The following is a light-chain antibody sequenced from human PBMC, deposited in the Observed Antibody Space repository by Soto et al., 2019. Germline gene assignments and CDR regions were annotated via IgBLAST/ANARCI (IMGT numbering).Light chain of an antibody. J-gene: IGKJ5*01. Sequence: EIVMTQSPATLSVSPGERATLSCRASQSVNIYLAWYQQKPGQAPRLLIYGASNRATGIPDRFSGSGSGTDFTLTISSLEPEDFAVYYCQQRSNWPPITFGQGTRLEIK. CDR1: QSVNIY. CDR3: QQRSNWPPIT. CDR2: GAS. V-gene: IGKV3-11*01.